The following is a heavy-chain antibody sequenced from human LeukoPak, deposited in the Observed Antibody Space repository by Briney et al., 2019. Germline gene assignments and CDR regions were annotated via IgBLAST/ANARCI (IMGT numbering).Heavy chain of an antibody. V-gene: IGHV3-30-3*01. CDR1: GFTFSSYA. CDR2: ISYDGSNK. J-gene: IGHJ3*02. CDR3: ARDPGELLWFGESADDAFDI. Sequence: GGSLRLSCAASGFTFSSYAMHWVRQAPGKGLEWVAVISYDGSNKYYADSVKGRFTISRDNSQNTLYLQMNSLRAEDTAVYYCARDPGELLWFGESADDAFDIWGQGTMVTVSS. D-gene: IGHD3-10*01.